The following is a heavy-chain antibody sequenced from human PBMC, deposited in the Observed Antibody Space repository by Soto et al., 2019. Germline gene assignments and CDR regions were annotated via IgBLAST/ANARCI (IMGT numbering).Heavy chain of an antibody. CDR1: GFTFSSYS. V-gene: IGHV3-21*01. J-gene: IGHJ5*02. Sequence: LSLSCGASGFTFSSYSRNWVRQAPGRGLECVSSISSSSSYIYYADSVKGRFTISRDNAKNSLYLQMNSLRAEDTAVYYCARDGGGLERLNRGLETWRQGILVTVSS. CDR3: ARDGGGLERLNRGLET. CDR2: ISSSSSYI. D-gene: IGHD6-25*01.